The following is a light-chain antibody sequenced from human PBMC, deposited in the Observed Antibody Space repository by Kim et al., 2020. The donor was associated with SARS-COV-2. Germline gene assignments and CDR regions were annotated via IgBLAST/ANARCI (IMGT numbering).Light chain of an antibody. Sequence: SASVGDRVTITCRASQTISSWLAWYQQKPGKAPKLLIYKASSLESGVPPRFVGSGSGTQFTLTISSLQPADFATYYCQQYHNDPYTFGQGTKLEIK. CDR1: QTISSW. CDR3: QQYHNDPYT. V-gene: IGKV1-5*03. CDR2: KAS. J-gene: IGKJ2*01.